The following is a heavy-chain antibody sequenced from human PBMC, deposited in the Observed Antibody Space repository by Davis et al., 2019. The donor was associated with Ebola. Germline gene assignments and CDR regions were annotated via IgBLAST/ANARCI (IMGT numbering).Heavy chain of an antibody. D-gene: IGHD3-22*01. V-gene: IGHV4-31*03. CDR1: GGSISSGGYY. CDR2: IYYSGST. J-gene: IGHJ3*02. Sequence: SKTLSLTCTVSGGSISSGGYYWSWIRQHPGKGLEWIGYIYYSGSTYYNPSLKSRVTISVDTSKNQFSLKLSSVTAADTAVYYCARSYYDSSGYYDAFDIWGQGTMVTVSS. CDR3: ARSYYDSSGYYDAFDI.